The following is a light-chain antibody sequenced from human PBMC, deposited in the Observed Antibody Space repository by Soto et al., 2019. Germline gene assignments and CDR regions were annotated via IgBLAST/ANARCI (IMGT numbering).Light chain of an antibody. J-gene: IGLJ3*02. CDR2: EVS. CDR1: SSDVGGYNY. CDR3: SSYVGSKV. Sequence: QSVLTQPPSASGSLGQSVTISCTGTSSDVGGYNYVSWYQQHPGKAPKLMISEVSKRPSGVPDRFSGSKSGNTASLTVSGLQAEDEADYYCSSYVGSKVFGGGTKATVL. V-gene: IGLV2-8*01.